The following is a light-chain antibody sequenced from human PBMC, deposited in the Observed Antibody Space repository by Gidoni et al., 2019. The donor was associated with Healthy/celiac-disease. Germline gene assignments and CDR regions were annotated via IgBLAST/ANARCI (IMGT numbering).Light chain of an antibody. V-gene: IGKV4-1*01. Sequence: DIGMTQSPDSLAVSLGERATINCKSSQSVLYSSNNKNYLAWYQQKPGQPPKLLIYWASTRESGVPDRFSGSGSGTDFTLTISSLQAEDVAVYYCQQYYSTPGFGPXTKVDIK. J-gene: IGKJ3*01. CDR1: QSVLYSSNNKNY. CDR2: WAS. CDR3: QQYYSTPG.